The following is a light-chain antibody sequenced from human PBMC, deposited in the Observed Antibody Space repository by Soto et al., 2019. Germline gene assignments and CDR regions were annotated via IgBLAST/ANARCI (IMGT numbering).Light chain of an antibody. V-gene: IGKV3-15*01. Sequence: EIVMTQSPATLTVSPGERATLSCRASQSVASNLAWYQQKPGQAPRLLIYGASTRATGIPARFSGSGSATDFTLTISRLEPEDFALYYCQQYGDSPITFGQGTRLEIK. CDR3: QQYGDSPIT. CDR1: QSVASN. J-gene: IGKJ5*01. CDR2: GAS.